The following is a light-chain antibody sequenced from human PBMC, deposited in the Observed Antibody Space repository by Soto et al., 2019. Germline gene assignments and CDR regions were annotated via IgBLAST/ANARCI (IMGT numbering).Light chain of an antibody. CDR2: EVS. CDR1: SSDVGGYNY. Sequence: QSVLTQPPSASGSPGQSVTISCTGTSSDVGGYNYVSWYQQHPGEAPKLMIYEVSKRPSGVPDRFSGSKSGNTASLTVSGLQAEDEADYYCSSYAGSNNRYVFGTGTKVTV. J-gene: IGLJ1*01. V-gene: IGLV2-8*01. CDR3: SSYAGSNNRYV.